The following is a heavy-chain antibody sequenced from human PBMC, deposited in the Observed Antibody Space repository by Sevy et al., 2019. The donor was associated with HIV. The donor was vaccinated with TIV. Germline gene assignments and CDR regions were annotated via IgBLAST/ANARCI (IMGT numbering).Heavy chain of an antibody. J-gene: IGHJ4*02. CDR2: ISYDGSKK. V-gene: IGHV3-30*09. D-gene: IGHD2-21*02. CDR3: ESVGDYYCTDDCYHRFDY. Sequence: GESLKIFCAASGFTFSSYALLWVRQAPGKGLGWVSLISYDGSKKYSSDSVKGRFDISRGESKTTLFLQMNSLRSEDSAIYYCESVGDYYCTDDCYHRFDYWGRGTLVTVSS. CDR1: GFTFSSYA.